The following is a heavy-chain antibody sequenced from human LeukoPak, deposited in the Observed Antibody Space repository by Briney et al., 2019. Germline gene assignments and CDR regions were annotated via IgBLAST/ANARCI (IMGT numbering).Heavy chain of an antibody. CDR2: IKQDGSEK. J-gene: IGHJ4*02. D-gene: IGHD5-12*01. CDR3: ARASGYSGYDWVDY. Sequence: GGSLRLSCAASGFSFSTYWMSWVRQAPGKGLEWVANIKQDGSEKYYVDSVKGRFTISRDNAKNSLYLRMNSLRAEDTAVYYCARASGYSGYDWVDYWGQGTLVTVSS. CDR1: GFSFSTYW. V-gene: IGHV3-7*05.